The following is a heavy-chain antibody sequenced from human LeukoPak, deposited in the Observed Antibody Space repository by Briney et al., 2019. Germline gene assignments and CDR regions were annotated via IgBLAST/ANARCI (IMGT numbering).Heavy chain of an antibody. CDR3: TRGFPNTNHPYDYGDYIIPSDWYFDL. D-gene: IGHD4-17*01. J-gene: IGHJ2*01. CDR1: GYTFTSYD. CDR2: MNPNSGNT. Sequence: ASVKVSCKASGYTFTSYDINWVRQATGQGLEWMGWMNPNSGNTGYAQKFQGRVTITRNTSISTAYMELSSLRSEDTAVYYCTRGFPNTNHPYDYGDYIIPSDWYFDLWGRGTLVTVSS. V-gene: IGHV1-8*03.